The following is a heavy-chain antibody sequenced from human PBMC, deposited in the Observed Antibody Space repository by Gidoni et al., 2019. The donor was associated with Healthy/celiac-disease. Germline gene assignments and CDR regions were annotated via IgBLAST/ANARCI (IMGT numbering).Heavy chain of an antibody. D-gene: IGHD3-22*01. CDR1: GFTFISYA. Sequence: EVQLLESVGGLVQPGGSLILSCAASGFTFISYAMSWVRQAQGKGLEWVSASSGSGGSTYYADSVKGRFNISRDNSKNTLYLQMNSLRAEDTAVYYCAKEGAMIVVVITLDAFDIWGQGTMVTVSS. CDR2: SSGSGGST. V-gene: IGHV3-23*01. CDR3: AKEGAMIVVVITLDAFDI. J-gene: IGHJ3*02.